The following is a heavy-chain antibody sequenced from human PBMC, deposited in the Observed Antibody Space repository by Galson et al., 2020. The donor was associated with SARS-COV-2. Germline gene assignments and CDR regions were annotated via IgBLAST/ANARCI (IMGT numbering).Heavy chain of an antibody. CDR2: TYYRSKWYN. CDR1: GDSVSSNGAI. Sequence: SQTLSLTCAISGDSVSSNGAIWNWIRQSPSRGLEWLGRTYYRSKWYNDYGGSVRGRIIINPDTSRNQFSLQLRSVTPEDTAVYYCAGATIFHRGYHCMAAWGKGTTVTVSS. CDR3: AGATIFHRGYHCMAA. V-gene: IGHV6-1*01. J-gene: IGHJ6*03. D-gene: IGHD3-3*01.